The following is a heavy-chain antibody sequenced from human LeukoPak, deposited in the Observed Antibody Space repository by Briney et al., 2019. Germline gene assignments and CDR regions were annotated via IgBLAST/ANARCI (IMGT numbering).Heavy chain of an antibody. D-gene: IGHD6-13*01. CDR2: IYTSGST. V-gene: IGHV4-61*02. J-gene: IGHJ3*02. Sequence: PSQTLSLTCTVSGGSISSGSYYWSWIRQPAGKGLEWIGRIYTSGSTNYNPSLKSRVTISVDTSKNQFSLKLSSVTAADTAVYYCARTGRKGSSSRPRDAFDIWGQGTMVTVSS. CDR3: ARTGRKGSSSRPRDAFDI. CDR1: GGSISSGSYY.